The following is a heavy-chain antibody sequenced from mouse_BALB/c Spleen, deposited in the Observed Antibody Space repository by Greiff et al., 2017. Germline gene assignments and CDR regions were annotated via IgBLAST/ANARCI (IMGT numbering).Heavy chain of an antibody. CDR1: GFSLTSYG. CDR2: IWSGGST. Sequence: VQLQQSGPGLVQPSQSLSITCTVSGFSLTSYGVHWVRQSPGKGLEWLGVIWSGGSTDYNAAFISRLSISKDNSKSQVFFKMNSLQANDTAIYYCARTYGSSYPYAMDYWGQGTSVTVSS. V-gene: IGHV2-2*02. D-gene: IGHD1-1*01. CDR3: ARTYGSSYPYAMDY. J-gene: IGHJ4*01.